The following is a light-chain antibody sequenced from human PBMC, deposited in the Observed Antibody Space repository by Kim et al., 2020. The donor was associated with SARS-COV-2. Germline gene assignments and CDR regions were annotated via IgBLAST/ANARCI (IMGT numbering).Light chain of an antibody. J-gene: IGKJ4*01. CDR2: DTS. CDR3: QEYNNWPALS. V-gene: IGKV3D-15*01. Sequence: PGKRSTLSRRASHSVSSNLAWYQQKPGQAPRLLIDDTSIRASGIPARFSGSGSGTEFTLTISSLQSEDFAVYYCQEYNNWPALSFGGGTKVDIK. CDR1: HSVSSN.